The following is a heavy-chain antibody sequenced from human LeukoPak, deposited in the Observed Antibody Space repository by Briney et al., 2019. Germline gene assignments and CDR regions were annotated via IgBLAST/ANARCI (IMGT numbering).Heavy chain of an antibody. CDR1: GFSVSNNY. Sequence: GGSLRLSCAASGFSVSNNYMSWVRQAPGKGLEGVSVIYSRGATYYADSVKGRFTISRDNSKNTLYLQMSSLRVEDTAVYYCAARNYWGQGTLVTVSP. CDR2: IYSRGAT. D-gene: IGHD1-14*01. CDR3: AARNY. J-gene: IGHJ4*02. V-gene: IGHV3-53*01.